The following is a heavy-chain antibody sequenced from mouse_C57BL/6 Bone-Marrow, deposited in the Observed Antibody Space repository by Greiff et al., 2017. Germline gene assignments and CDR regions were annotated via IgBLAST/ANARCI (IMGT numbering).Heavy chain of an antibody. J-gene: IGHJ2*01. CDR2: IYPSDSET. D-gene: IGHD2-3*01. V-gene: IGHV1-61*01. CDR3: ARGYYSYYFDY. Sequence: VKLQQPGAELVRPGSSVKLSCKASGYTFTSYWMDWVKQRPGQGLEWIGNIYPSDSETHYNQKFKDKATLTVDKSSSTAYMQLSSLTSDDSAVYYCARGYYSYYFDYWGQGTTLTVSS. CDR1: GYTFTSYW.